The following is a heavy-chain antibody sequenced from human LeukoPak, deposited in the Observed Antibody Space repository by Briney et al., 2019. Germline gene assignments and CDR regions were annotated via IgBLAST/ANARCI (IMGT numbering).Heavy chain of an antibody. V-gene: IGHV2-70*04. D-gene: IGHD3-10*01. J-gene: IGHJ4*02. CDR1: GFSLSTSGMR. CDR2: IDWDDDK. Sequence: SGPALVKPTRTLTLTCTFSGFSLSTSGMRVSWIRQPPGKALEWLARIDWDDDKFYSTSLKTRLTISKDTSKNQVVLTMTNMDPVDTATYYCARAEYYYGSGSYYDYWGQGTLVTVSS. CDR3: ARAEYYYGSGSYYDY.